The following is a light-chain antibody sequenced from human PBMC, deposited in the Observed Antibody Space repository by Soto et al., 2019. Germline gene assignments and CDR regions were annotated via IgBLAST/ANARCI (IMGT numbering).Light chain of an antibody. CDR3: NSYTSSGTVV. V-gene: IGLV2-14*01. Sequence: QSVLTQPASVSGSPGQSITISCTGTSSDVGGYNYVSWYQQHPGKAPKFMIYDVSNRPSGVSNRFSGSKSGNTASLTISGLQAEDEADYYCNSYTSSGTVVFGGGTKL. CDR1: SSDVGGYNY. J-gene: IGLJ2*01. CDR2: DVS.